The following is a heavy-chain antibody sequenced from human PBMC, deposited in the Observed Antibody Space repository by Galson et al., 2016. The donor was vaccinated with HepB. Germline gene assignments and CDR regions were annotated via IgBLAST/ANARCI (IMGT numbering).Heavy chain of an antibody. D-gene: IGHD3-16*01. CDR3: ARGLLRAFGL. Sequence: SCAASEFTVRSTFMSWVRQAPGKGLEWLSVIYAGGTTYYADSVKGRFTISRDNSKNTLFLQMNSLRAEDTAVYFCARGLLRAFGLWGPGTLVTVSS. CDR2: IYAGGTT. CDR1: EFTVRSTF. J-gene: IGHJ4*02. V-gene: IGHV3-53*01.